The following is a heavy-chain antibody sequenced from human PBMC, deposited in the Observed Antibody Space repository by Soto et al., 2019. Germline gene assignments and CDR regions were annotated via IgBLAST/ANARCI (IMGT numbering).Heavy chain of an antibody. CDR2: IWYDGSNK. CDR1: GFTFSSYG. CDR3: ATGTGQLADFDY. V-gene: IGHV3-33*01. D-gene: IGHD6-13*01. J-gene: IGHJ4*02. Sequence: PGGSLRLSCAASGFTFSSYGMHWVRQAPGKGLEWVAAIWYDGSNKYYADSVKGRFTISRDNSKNTLYLQMNSLRAEDTAVYYCATGTGQLADFDYWGQGTLVTVSS.